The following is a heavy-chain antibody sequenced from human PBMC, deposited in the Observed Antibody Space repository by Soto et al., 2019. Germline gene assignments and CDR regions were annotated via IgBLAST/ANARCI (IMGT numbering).Heavy chain of an antibody. J-gene: IGHJ4*02. CDR3: ARGLGGARTYIDY. CDR2: INAGNGNT. D-gene: IGHD3-10*01. V-gene: IGHV1-3*05. Sequence: QVQLVQSGAEEKKPGASVKVSCKASGYTFTSYGMHWVRQAPGQRLEWMGWINAGNGNTKYSQKFQGRVTITRDTSASTAYMELSSLRSEDTAVYYCARGLGGARTYIDYWGQGTLVTVSS. CDR1: GYTFTSYG.